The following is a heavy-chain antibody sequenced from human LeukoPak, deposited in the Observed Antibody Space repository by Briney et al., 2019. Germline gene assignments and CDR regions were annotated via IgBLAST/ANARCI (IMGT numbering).Heavy chain of an antibody. CDR1: GFTVSSNY. CDR2: IYSGGST. J-gene: IGHJ4*02. Sequence: GGSLRLSCAASGFTVSSNYMSWVRQAPGKGLEWASVIYSGGSTYYADSVKGRFTISSDNSKNTLYLQMNSLRAEDTAVYYCAIGRDGYLDYWGQGTLVTVSS. V-gene: IGHV3-66*02. CDR3: AIGRDGYLDY. D-gene: IGHD5-24*01.